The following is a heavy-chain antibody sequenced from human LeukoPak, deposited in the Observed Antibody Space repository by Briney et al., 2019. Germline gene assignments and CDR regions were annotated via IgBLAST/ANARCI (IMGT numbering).Heavy chain of an antibody. J-gene: IGHJ4*02. D-gene: IGHD3-10*01. CDR2: IYYSGST. CDR3: AREIRGFGELLSYFDY. CDR1: SGSISSYY. Sequence: ASETLSLTCTVSSGSISSYYWSWIRQPPGKGLEWIGYIYYSGSTNYNPSLKSRVTISVDTSKNQFSLKLSSVTAADTAVYYCAREIRGFGELLSYFDYWGQGTLVTVSS. V-gene: IGHV4-59*01.